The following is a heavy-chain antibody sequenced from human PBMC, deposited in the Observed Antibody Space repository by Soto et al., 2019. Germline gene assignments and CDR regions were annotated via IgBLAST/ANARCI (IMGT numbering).Heavy chain of an antibody. CDR3: ARKLSSSNDDY. CDR1: GGTFSSYT. D-gene: IGHD6-13*01. CDR2: IIPILGIA. J-gene: IGHJ4*02. Sequence: QVQLVQSGAEVKKPGSSVKVSCKASGGTFSSYTISWVRQAPGQGLEWMGRIIPILGIANYAQKFQGRVTXPXGKSTSKAYMELSSLRSEDTAVYYCARKLSSSNDDYWGQGTLVTVSS. V-gene: IGHV1-69*02.